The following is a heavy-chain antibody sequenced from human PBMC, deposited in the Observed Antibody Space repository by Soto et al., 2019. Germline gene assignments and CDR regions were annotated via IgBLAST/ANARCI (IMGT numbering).Heavy chain of an antibody. CDR2: IYYSGST. CDR1: GGSISSGDYY. J-gene: IGHJ4*02. Sequence: LSLTCTVSGGSISSGDYYWSWIRQPPGKGLEWIGYIYYSGSTYYNPSLKNRITISVDTPKNQLSLKLSSVTAADTAVYYCARAFDDSSGYYGGLGYWGPGTLVTVSS. CDR3: ARAFDDSSGYYGGLGY. D-gene: IGHD3-22*01. V-gene: IGHV4-30-4*01.